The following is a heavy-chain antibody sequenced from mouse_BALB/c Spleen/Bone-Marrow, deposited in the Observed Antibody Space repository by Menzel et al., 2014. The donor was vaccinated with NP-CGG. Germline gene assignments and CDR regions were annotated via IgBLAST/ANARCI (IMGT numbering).Heavy chain of an antibody. CDR1: GFTFSTYA. V-gene: IGHV5-9-3*01. Sequence: EVKLVESGGGLAKPGGSLQLSCAASGFTFSTYAMSWVRQTPEKRLEWVATISSSGSYTYYPDSVKGRFTISRDNAKNPLYLQMSSLRSEDTAMFYCSRLKMIATYFDVWGAGPTVTVS. J-gene: IGHJ1*01. CDR2: ISSSGSYT. CDR3: SRLKMIATYFDV. D-gene: IGHD2-4*01.